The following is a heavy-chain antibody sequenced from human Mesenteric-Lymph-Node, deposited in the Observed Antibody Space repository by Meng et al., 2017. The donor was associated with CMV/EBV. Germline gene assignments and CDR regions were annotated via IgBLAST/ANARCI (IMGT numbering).Heavy chain of an antibody. CDR1: GGPFRGYS. CDR2: INHSGST. D-gene: IGHD4-23*01. CDR3: ARHQRWLKSEGGFNY. V-gene: IGHV4-34*01. Sequence: QVQLQQWGVGLFKPSATLCLTRAVYGGPFRGYSWSWIRQPPGKGLEWIGEINHSGSTNYNPSLKSRVTISVDTSKNQFSLKLSSVTAADTAVYYCARHQRWLKSEGGFNYWGQGTLVTVSS. J-gene: IGHJ4*02.